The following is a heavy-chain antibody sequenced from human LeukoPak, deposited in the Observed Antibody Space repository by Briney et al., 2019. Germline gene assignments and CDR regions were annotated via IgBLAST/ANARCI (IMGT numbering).Heavy chain of an antibody. J-gene: IGHJ6*02. CDR1: GFTFSSYC. CDR3: AKGAGTFGYGMAV. CDR2: ISYDGSNK. V-gene: IGHV3-30*18. D-gene: IGHD1-1*01. Sequence: PGRSLRLSCAASGFTFSSYCRHWVRQAPGKGLEWVAVISYDGSNKYYADSVKGRFTISRDNSKNTLYLQMNSLRAEDTAVYYCAKGAGTFGYGMAVWGQGTTVTVSS.